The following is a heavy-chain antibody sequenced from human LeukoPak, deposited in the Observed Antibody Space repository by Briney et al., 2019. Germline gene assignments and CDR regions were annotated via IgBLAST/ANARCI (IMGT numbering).Heavy chain of an antibody. V-gene: IGHV3-7*01. CDR2: INHDGNEK. CDR1: GFTFSDYW. J-gene: IGHJ4*02. Sequence: GGSLRLSCAVSGFTFSDYWMSWVRQPPGKGLEWVANINHDGNEKYYVDSVKGRVTISRDNAKTSVSLQLNSLRVEDTAVYYCAKGGWLDNWGQGTLVIVSS. D-gene: IGHD1-26*01. CDR3: AKGGWLDN.